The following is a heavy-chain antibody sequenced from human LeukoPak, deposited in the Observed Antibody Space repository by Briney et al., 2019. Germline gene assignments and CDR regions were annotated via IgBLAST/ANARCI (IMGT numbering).Heavy chain of an antibody. CDR1: GFTFSSYS. J-gene: IGHJ5*02. CDR3: VKDLMRDIWFGES. V-gene: IGHV3-21*01. D-gene: IGHD3-10*01. Sequence: GGSLRLSCAASGFTFSSYSMNWVRQAPGKGLGWVSSISSSSSYIYYADSVKGRFTISRDNSNNILYLQMNNLRSEDTAVYYCVKDLMRDIWFGESWGQGTLVTVSS. CDR2: ISSSSSYI.